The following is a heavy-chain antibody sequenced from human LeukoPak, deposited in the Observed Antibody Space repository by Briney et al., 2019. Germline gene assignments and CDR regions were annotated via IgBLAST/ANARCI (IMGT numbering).Heavy chain of an antibody. CDR3: ARSPPSIYCSGGSCYWFDP. D-gene: IGHD2-15*01. J-gene: IGHJ5*02. CDR2: IIPTFGTA. V-gene: IGHV1-69*06. Sequence: GASVKVSSKASGGTFSSYAISWVRQAPGQGLEWMGGIIPTFGTANYAQKFQGRVTITADKSTSTAYMALSSLRSEDTAVYYCARSPPSIYCSGGSCYWFDPWGKGTLVTVSS. CDR1: GGTFSSYA.